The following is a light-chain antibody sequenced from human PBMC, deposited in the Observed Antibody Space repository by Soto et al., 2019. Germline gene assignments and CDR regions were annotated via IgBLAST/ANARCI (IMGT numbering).Light chain of an antibody. Sequence: DIQLTQSPSFLSASVGDRVTITCRASQDINTYLAWSQQKPGRAPMLLIFAASTLQNGVPSRFSGSGSGTEFTVTITSLQPEDFATYNCQQRKSYPTTFGQWTRLEIK. CDR1: QDINTY. J-gene: IGKJ5*01. CDR2: AAS. CDR3: QQRKSYPTT. V-gene: IGKV1-9*01.